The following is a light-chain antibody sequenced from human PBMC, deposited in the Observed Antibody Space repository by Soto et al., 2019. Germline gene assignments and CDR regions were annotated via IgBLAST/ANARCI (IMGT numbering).Light chain of an antibody. J-gene: IGKJ5*01. Sequence: LLTQSPSTVSLSPGKRATLSCRASESVDFHLAWYQQKPGQAPRLLIYHASVRATGHPARFSGSGSGTDFTLTISSLAPEDFALYYRQQRSTWPTFGQGTRL. CDR2: HAS. V-gene: IGKV3-11*01. CDR1: ESVDFH. CDR3: QQRSTWPT.